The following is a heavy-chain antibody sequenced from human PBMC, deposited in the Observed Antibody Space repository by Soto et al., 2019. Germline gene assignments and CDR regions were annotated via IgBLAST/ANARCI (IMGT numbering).Heavy chain of an antibody. CDR2: IYPGDSDT. CDR1: GYSFTSYW. J-gene: IGHJ4*02. D-gene: IGHD3-22*01. V-gene: IGHV5-51*01. CDR3: ARQRYDSSGYFMYYFDY. Sequence: PGESLKISCKGSGYSFTSYWIGWVRQMPGKGLEWMGIIYPGDSDTRYSPSFQGQVTISADKSISTAYLQWCSLKASDTAMYYCARQRYDSSGYFMYYFDYWGQGTLVTVSS.